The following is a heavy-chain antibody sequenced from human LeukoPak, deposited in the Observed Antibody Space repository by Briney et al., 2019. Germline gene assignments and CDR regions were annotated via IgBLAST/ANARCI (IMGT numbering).Heavy chain of an antibody. CDR3: ATTGYSYGYDIDY. CDR1: GFTFSSYW. V-gene: IGHV3-7*01. J-gene: IGHJ4*02. Sequence: GGSLRLSRATSGFTFSSYWMSWVRQAPGKGLEWVANIKQDGSEKYYVDSVKGRFTISRDNAKNSLYLQMNSLRAEDTAMYYCATTGYSYGYDIDYWGQGTLVTVSS. D-gene: IGHD5-18*01. CDR2: IKQDGSEK.